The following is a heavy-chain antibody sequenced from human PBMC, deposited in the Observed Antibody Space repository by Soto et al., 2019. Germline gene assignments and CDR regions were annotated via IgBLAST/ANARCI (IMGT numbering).Heavy chain of an antibody. CDR3: VSQRTTVPTQAYFDY. D-gene: IGHD4-17*01. Sequence: PSETLSLTCTVSGGSVTNSSYYWVWIRQSPGKGLEWIGGVYYRGRSYSKSSVKSRVTISVDTSKNRFSLSLNSVTASDTAVYFCVSQRTTVPTQAYFDYWGPGALVTVSS. CDR2: VYYRGRS. J-gene: IGHJ4*02. CDR1: GGSVTNSSYY. V-gene: IGHV4-39*01.